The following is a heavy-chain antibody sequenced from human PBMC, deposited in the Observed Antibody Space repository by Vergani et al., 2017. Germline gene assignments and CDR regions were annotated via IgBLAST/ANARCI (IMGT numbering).Heavy chain of an antibody. Sequence: QVQLQESGPGLVKPSQTLSLTCTVSGGSISSGSYYWSWIRQPAGKGLEWIGRIYTSGSTNYNPSRKSRVTMSVDTSKNQFSLKLSSVTAADTAVYYCARGEGSWSNNWFDPWGQGTLVTVSS. J-gene: IGHJ5*02. D-gene: IGHD3-10*01. CDR1: GGSISSGSYY. CDR3: ARGEGSWSNNWFDP. V-gene: IGHV4-61*02. CDR2: IYTSGST.